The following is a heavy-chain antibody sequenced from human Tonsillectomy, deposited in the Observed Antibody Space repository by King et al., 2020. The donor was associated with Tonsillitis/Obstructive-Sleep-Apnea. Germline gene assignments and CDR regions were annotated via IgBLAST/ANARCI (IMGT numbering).Heavy chain of an antibody. CDR2: IGTAGDT. Sequence: VQLVESGGGLVQPGGSLRLSCAASGFTFSSYDMHWVRQATGKGLEWVSAIGTAGDTYYPGSVKGRFTISRENAKNSLYLQMNSLRAGDTAVYYCARAPPGPWRAPFDYWGQGTLVTVSS. CDR3: ARAPPGPWRAPFDY. J-gene: IGHJ4*02. V-gene: IGHV3-13*01. D-gene: IGHD3-3*01. CDR1: GFTFSSYD.